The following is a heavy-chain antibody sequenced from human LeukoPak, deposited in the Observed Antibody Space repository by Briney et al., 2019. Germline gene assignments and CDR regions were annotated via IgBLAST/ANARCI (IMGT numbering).Heavy chain of an antibody. CDR2: VKQDGSEK. D-gene: IGHD1-7*01. Sequence: GGSLRLSCAASGFTFSNYWMSWVRQAPGKGLQWVANVKQDGSEKNYVDSVKGRFTISRDNAKKSLYLQMNSLRAEDTAVYYCARGDDWNYEDYWGQGTLVTVSS. CDR3: ARGDDWNYEDY. V-gene: IGHV3-7*01. J-gene: IGHJ4*02. CDR1: GFTFSNYW.